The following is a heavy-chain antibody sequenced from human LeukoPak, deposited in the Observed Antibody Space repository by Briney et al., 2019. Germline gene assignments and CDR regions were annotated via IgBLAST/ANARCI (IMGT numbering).Heavy chain of an antibody. CDR1: GFTFSNYG. Sequence: GGSLRLSCAASGFTFSNYGMHWVRQAPGKGLEWVAFIRYDGSNKYYADSVKGRFTISRDNAKNTLYLQMNSLRAEDTAVYYCAIALPPSISTPWKWGQGTLVTVSS. D-gene: IGHD2-2*01. V-gene: IGHV3-30*02. CDR2: IRYDGSNK. CDR3: AIALPPSISTPWK. J-gene: IGHJ4*02.